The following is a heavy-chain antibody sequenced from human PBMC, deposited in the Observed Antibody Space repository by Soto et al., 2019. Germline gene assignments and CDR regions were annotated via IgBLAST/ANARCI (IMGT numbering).Heavy chain of an antibody. V-gene: IGHV3-30*18. CDR3: AKGWRQSTVVTHPGNFDY. D-gene: IGHD2-15*01. CDR2: ISYDGSNK. CDR1: GFTFSSYG. J-gene: IGHJ4*02. Sequence: PGGSLRLSCAASGFTFSSYGIHWVRQAPGKGLEWVAVISYDGSNKYYADSVKGRFTISRDNSKNTLYLQMNSLRAEDMAVYYCAKGWRQSTVVTHPGNFDYWGQGTLVTVSS.